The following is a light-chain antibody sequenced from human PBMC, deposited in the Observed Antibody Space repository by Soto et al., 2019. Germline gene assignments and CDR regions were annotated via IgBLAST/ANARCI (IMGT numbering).Light chain of an antibody. CDR2: DAS. CDR3: QQRSNWPPYT. CDR1: QSVSSN. V-gene: IGKV3-11*01. J-gene: IGKJ2*01. Sequence: EIVLTQSPATLSLSPGERATLSCRASQSVSSNLAWYQQKPGQAPRLLIYDASNRATGIPARFSGSGSGTDFTLTISSLEPEDIAVYYCQQRSNWPPYTFGQGTKLEIK.